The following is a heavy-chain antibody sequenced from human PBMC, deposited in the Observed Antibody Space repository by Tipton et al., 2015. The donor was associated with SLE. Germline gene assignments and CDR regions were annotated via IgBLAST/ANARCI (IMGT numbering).Heavy chain of an antibody. D-gene: IGHD2-15*01. CDR3: ARGGGSPSY. J-gene: IGHJ4*02. CDR2: IYYSVST. V-gene: IGHV4-39*07. Sequence: TLSLTCTVSGGSISSSSYYWGWIRQPPGKGLEWIGSIYYSVSTYYNPSLKSRVTISVDTSKNQFSLKLSSVTAADTAVYYCARGGGSPSYWGQSTLFTVSS. CDR1: GGSISSSSYY.